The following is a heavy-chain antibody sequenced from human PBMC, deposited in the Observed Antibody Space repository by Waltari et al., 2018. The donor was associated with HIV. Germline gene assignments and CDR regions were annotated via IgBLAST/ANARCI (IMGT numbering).Heavy chain of an antibody. CDR1: GFNFSTSG. J-gene: IGHJ6*02. V-gene: IGHV3-30*18. Sequence: QVQLEESGGRVVQPGRSLRLTCVASGFNFSTSGMHWVRQAPGTGLEWVAVISYNGLNKYYVDSVKGRFTISRDNSNSTLFLQMSSLRPDDTAVYYCAKDLVTRGFFYFYGMHVWGQGTTVTVSS. CDR2: ISYNGLNK. CDR3: AKDLVTRGFFYFYGMHV. D-gene: IGHD2-15*01.